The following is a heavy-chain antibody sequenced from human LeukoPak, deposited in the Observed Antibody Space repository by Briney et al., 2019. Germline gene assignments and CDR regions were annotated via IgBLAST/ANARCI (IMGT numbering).Heavy chain of an antibody. J-gene: IGHJ1*01. V-gene: IGHV1-69*04. CDR3: ARATIIVVVIEQQHHEFFQF. CDR2: VIPTLSIA. Sequence: GASVKVSCKASGYTFTSYGISWVRQAPGQGLEWMGRVIPTLSIANYAQKFRGRVTITADKSTSTAYMELSSLGSDDTATYYCARATIIVVVIEQQHHEFFQFWGQGTLVTVSS. CDR1: GYTFTSYG. D-gene: IGHD3-22*01.